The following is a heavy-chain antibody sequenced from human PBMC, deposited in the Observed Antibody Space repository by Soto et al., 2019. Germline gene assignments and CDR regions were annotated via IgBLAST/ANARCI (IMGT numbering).Heavy chain of an antibody. CDR3: ARAPGGRGSYTGGYYFDY. V-gene: IGHV1-8*01. Sequence: ASVKVSCKASGYTFTSYDINWVRQATGQGLEWMGWMNPNSGNTGYAQKFQCRVTMTRNTSISTAYMELSSLRSDDTAVYYCARAPGGRGSYTGGYYFDYWGLRSLVTVSS. CDR1: GYTFTSYD. D-gene: IGHD1-26*01. CDR2: MNPNSGNT. J-gene: IGHJ4*02.